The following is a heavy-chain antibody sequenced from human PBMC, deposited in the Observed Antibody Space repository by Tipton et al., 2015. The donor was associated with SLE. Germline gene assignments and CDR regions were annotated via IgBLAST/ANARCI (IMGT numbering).Heavy chain of an antibody. CDR1: GGSISGYY. CDR2: ISFSGLT. CDR3: ARHKLGFSWSYFDS. J-gene: IGHJ4*02. V-gene: IGHV4-59*08. Sequence: TLSLTCTVSGGSISGYYWSWVRQPPGKGLEWIGYISFSGLTNYNPSVRSRVSTSMDTSKNQFSLQMSSVTAAYTALYYCARHKLGFSWSYFDSWGQGTLVTVSS. D-gene: IGHD3-3*01.